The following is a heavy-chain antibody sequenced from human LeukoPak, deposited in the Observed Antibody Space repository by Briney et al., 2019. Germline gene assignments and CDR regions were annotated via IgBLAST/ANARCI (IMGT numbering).Heavy chain of an antibody. CDR2: IYYSGST. V-gene: IGHV4-31*03. D-gene: IGHD3-3*01. J-gene: IGHJ3*02. CDR1: GGSISSGGYY. Sequence: SETLSLTCTVSGGSISSGGYYWSWIRQHPGKGLEWIGYIYYSGSTYYNPSLKSRVTISVDTSKNQFSLKLSSVTAADTAGYYCARSIFGVVTDDAFDIWGQGTMVTVSS. CDR3: ARSIFGVVTDDAFDI.